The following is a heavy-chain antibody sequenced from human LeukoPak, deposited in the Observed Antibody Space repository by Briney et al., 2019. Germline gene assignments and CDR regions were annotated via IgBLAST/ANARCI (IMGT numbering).Heavy chain of an antibody. J-gene: IGHJ3*02. V-gene: IGHV4-34*01. CDR2: INHSGST. CDR1: GGSFSGYY. D-gene: IGHD3-16*02. Sequence: PSETLSLTCAVYGGSFSGYYWSWIRQPPGKGLEWIGEINHSGSTNYNPSLKSRVTISVDTSKNQFSLKLSSVTAADTAVYYCARAALYYDYVWGSYRPHKSHAFDIWGQGTMVTVSS. CDR3: ARAALYYDYVWGSYRPHKSHAFDI.